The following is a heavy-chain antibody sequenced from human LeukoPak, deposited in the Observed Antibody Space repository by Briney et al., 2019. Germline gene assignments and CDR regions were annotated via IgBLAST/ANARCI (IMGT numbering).Heavy chain of an antibody. CDR1: GGSISNYY. D-gene: IGHD3-10*01. CDR3: ARIRNYGSGTYIPFVDY. J-gene: IGHJ4*02. V-gene: IGHV4-59*01. Sequence: SETLSLTCTVSGGSISNYYWSWIRRPPGKGLEWIGYLYYSGSANYNPSLKSRVTISLDTSKNQFSLKLSSVTAADTAVYYCARIRNYGSGTYIPFVDYWGQGTLVTVSS. CDR2: LYYSGSA.